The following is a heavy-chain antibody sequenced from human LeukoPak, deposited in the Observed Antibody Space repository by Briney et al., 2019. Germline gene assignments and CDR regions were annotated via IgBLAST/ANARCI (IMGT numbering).Heavy chain of an antibody. CDR2: FYYSGST. CDR1: GGSISTRSYC. Sequence: SETLSLTXTVSGGSISTRSYCWGWIRQPPGNGLEWIGSFYYSGSTYYNPSLRSRVTISVDTSKTQFSLKVSSVTAADTAVYYCAASKLEPRGWFDPWGQGILVTVSS. J-gene: IGHJ5*02. CDR3: AASKLEPRGWFDP. V-gene: IGHV4-39*01. D-gene: IGHD1-1*01.